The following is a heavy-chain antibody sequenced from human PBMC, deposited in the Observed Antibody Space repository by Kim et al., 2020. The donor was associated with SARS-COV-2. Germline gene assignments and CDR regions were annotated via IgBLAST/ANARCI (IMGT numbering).Heavy chain of an antibody. CDR3: ASGPEPVVPRYVS. Sequence: SETLSLTCSVSGDSVRSSYYFWGWIRQPPGKGLEYIGNVYYSGTISYNSSLKSRATILVDASENKLSLKLTSVTAADTALYFCASGPEPVVPRYVSWGQG. CDR2: VYYSGTI. D-gene: IGHD2-21*01. CDR1: GDSVRSSYYF. J-gene: IGHJ5*02. V-gene: IGHV4-39*01.